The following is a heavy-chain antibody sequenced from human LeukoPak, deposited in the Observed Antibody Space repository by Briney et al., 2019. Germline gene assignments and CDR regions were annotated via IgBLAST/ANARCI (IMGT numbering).Heavy chain of an antibody. J-gene: IGHJ5*02. D-gene: IGHD4-17*01. CDR3: ARDARTTGGWFDP. CDR1: GGSISSSSYY. Sequence: SETLSLTCTVSGGSISSSSYYWGWIRQPPGKGLEWIGSIYYSGSTYYNPSLKSRVTISVDTSKNQFSLKLSSVTAADTAVYYCARDARTTGGWFDPWGQGTLVTVSS. V-gene: IGHV4-39*07. CDR2: IYYSGST.